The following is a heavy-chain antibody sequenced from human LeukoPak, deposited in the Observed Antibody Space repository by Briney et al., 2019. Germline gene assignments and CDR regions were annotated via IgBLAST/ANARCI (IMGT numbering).Heavy chain of an antibody. V-gene: IGHV4-38-2*02. J-gene: IGHJ4*02. CDR3: AREMRSPRGGFDY. CDR1: GYSISSGYY. Sequence: PSETLSLTCTVSGYSISSGYYWGWIRQPPGMGLEWIGSMYYSGSTYYNPSLKSRVTISVDTSKSQFSLKLSSVTAADTAVYYCAREMRSPRGGFDYWDQGTLVTVSS. CDR2: MYYSGST. D-gene: IGHD3-10*01.